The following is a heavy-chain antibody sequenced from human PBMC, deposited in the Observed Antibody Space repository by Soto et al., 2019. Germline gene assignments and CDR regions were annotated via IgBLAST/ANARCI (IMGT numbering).Heavy chain of an antibody. Sequence: GGSLRLSCAASGFPFSSYVMSWVRQAPGKGLEWVSGISGGGSNTFYADSVKGRFTISRDNSKNTLLLQMNSLGAEDTAVYYCAKDSNKYSSPLRGRYFDYWGQGIRVTLST. CDR2: ISGGGSNT. D-gene: IGHD4-4*01. J-gene: IGHJ4*02. V-gene: IGHV3-23*01. CDR1: GFPFSSYV. CDR3: AKDSNKYSSPLRGRYFDY.